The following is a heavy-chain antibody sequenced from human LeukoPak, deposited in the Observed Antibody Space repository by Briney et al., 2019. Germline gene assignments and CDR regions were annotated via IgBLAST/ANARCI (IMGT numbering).Heavy chain of an antibody. D-gene: IGHD2-21*02. J-gene: IGHJ4*02. Sequence: GRSLRLSCAASGFTFSSYAMHWVRQAPGKGLEWVAVISYDGSNKYYADSVKGRFTISRDNSKNTLYLQMNSLRAEDTAVYYCARDNPYCGGDCYSRPDYWGQGTLVTVSS. CDR2: ISYDGSNK. V-gene: IGHV3-30*04. CDR1: GFTFSSYA. CDR3: ARDNPYCGGDCYSRPDY.